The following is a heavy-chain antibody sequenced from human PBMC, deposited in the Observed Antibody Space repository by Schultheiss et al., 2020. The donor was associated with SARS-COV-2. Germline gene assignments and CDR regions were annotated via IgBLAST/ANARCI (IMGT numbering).Heavy chain of an antibody. CDR3: TRIKADGRFAYYYYGMDV. CDR2: IRSKANSYAT. D-gene: IGHD3-16*01. J-gene: IGHJ6*02. Sequence: GGSLRLSCAASGFTFSGSAMHWVRQASGKGLEWVGRIRSKANSYATAYAASVKGRFTISRDDSKNTAYLQMNSLKTEDTAVYYCTRIKADGRFAYYYYGMDVWGQGTTVTVSS. CDR1: GFTFSGSA. V-gene: IGHV3-73*01.